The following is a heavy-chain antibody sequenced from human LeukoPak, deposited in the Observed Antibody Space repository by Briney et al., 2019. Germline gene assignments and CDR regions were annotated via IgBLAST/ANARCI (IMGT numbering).Heavy chain of an antibody. J-gene: IGHJ3*01. D-gene: IGHD3-22*01. Sequence: GASVKVSCKASGYTFTSYAMNWVRQAPGQGLEWMGWINTNTGNPTYAQGFTGRFVFSLDTSVSTAYPEISSLRAEDTAVYYCARDLRVIVFDFWGQGTMVTVSS. CDR1: GYTFTSYA. V-gene: IGHV7-4-1*02. CDR2: INTNTGNP. CDR3: ARDLRVIVFDF.